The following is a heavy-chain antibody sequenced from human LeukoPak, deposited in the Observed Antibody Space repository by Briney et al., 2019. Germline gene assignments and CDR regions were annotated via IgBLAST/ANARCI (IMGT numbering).Heavy chain of an antibody. V-gene: IGHV3-21*01. Sequence: PGRSLRLSCAASGFTFSSYSMNWVRQAPGKGLEWVSSISSSSSYIYYADSVKGRFTISRDNAKNSLYLQMNSLRAEDTAVYYCARDHDPIFYYFDYWGQGTLVTVSS. D-gene: IGHD3-16*01. CDR1: GFTFSSYS. CDR2: ISSSSSYI. J-gene: IGHJ4*02. CDR3: ARDHDPIFYYFDY.